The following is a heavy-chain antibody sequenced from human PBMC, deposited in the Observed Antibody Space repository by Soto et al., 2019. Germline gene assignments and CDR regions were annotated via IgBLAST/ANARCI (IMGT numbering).Heavy chain of an antibody. J-gene: IGHJ4*02. D-gene: IGHD3-22*01. CDR1: GFTFSSYA. V-gene: IGHV3-64*01. CDR3: ARDPDSISYYDFDY. CDR2: ISSYGGST. Sequence: EVQLVESGGGLVQPGGSLRLSCAASGFTFSSYAMHWVRQAPGKGLEYVSAISSYGGSTYYANSVKGRFTISRDNSKNTLYLQMGSLRAEDMAVYYCARDPDSISYYDFDYWGQGTLVTVSS.